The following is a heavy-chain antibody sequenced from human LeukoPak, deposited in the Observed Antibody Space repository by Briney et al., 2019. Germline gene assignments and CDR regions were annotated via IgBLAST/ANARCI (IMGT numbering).Heavy chain of an antibody. CDR1: GITLSSYS. J-gene: IGHJ4*02. D-gene: IGHD2-2*02. CDR3: AREIVVVPAAIWVFDY. V-gene: IGHV3-21*01. Sequence: GGSLRLSCAASGITLSSYSMNWVRQVPGKGLEWVSSISNSSSYIYYADSVKGRFTISRDNAKNSLYLQMNSLRAEDTAVYYCAREIVVVPAAIWVFDYWGQGTLVTVSS. CDR2: ISNSSSYI.